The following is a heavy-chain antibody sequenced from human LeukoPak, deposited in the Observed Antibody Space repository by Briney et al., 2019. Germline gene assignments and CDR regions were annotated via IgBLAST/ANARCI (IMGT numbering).Heavy chain of an antibody. Sequence: GGSLRLSCAASGFTFSSYSMNWVRQAPGKGLEWVSYISSSSSTIYYADSVKGRFTISRDNAKNSLYPQMNSLRDEDTAVYYCARIKAFDIWGQGTMVTVSS. CDR3: ARIKAFDI. J-gene: IGHJ3*02. CDR1: GFTFSSYS. V-gene: IGHV3-48*02. CDR2: ISSSSSTI.